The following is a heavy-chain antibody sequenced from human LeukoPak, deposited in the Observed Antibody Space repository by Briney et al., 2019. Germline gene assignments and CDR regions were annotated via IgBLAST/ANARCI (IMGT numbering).Heavy chain of an antibody. CDR2: IDWDEDK. J-gene: IGHJ4*02. D-gene: IGHD3-22*01. Sequence: SGPALVKPTQTLTLTCTFSGFSLSTSGMCVSWIRQPPGKALEWLARIDWDEDKFYSTSLKTRLTISKDTSRNQVVLTMTNVDPVDTATYYCARGYYERSSTKFDYWGQGTLVTVSS. V-gene: IGHV2-70*17. CDR3: ARGYYERSSTKFDY. CDR1: GFSLSTSGMC.